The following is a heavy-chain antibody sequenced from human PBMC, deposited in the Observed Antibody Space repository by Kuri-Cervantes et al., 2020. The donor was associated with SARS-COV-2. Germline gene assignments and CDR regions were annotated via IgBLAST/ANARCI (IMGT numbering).Heavy chain of an antibody. CDR1: GGSISSSSYY. CDR2: IYYSGST. Sequence: SETLSLTCTVSGGSISSSSYYWGWIRQPPGKGLEWIGSIYYSGSTYYNPSLKSRVTISVDTSNNQFSLKLSSVTAADTAVYYCARPGGFLDVWGKGTTVTVSS. D-gene: IGHD4-23*01. J-gene: IGHJ6*04. V-gene: IGHV4-39*01. CDR3: ARPGGFLDV.